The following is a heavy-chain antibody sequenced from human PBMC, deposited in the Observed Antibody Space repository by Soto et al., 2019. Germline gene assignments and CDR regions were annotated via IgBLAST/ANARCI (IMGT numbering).Heavy chain of an antibody. Sequence: QVQLVESGGGVVQSGRSLRLSCAASGFTFSTYTMHWVRQAPGKGLEWVAITSYDESKKYYADSVKGRFTIFRDNSKNTLFLQMNSLRPEDTSGYYCARPLLEWLLSPDYWGQGTLVTVSS. V-gene: IGHV3-30-3*01. CDR3: ARPLLEWLLSPDY. CDR1: GFTFSTYT. J-gene: IGHJ4*02. CDR2: TSYDESKK. D-gene: IGHD3-3*01.